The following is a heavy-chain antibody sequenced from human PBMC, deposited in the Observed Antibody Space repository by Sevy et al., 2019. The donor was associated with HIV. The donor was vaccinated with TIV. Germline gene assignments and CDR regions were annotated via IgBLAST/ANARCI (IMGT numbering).Heavy chain of an antibody. D-gene: IGHD5-18*01. Sequence: ASVKVSCKASGDTLTSYYIHWVRQAPGQGLEWMGMINPSGGLTSYAQKFQGRVTMTRDTSTTTVYMELTGLRSEDRAVYYCATAPYSYGYNYFDFWGQGTLVTVSS. CDR3: ATAPYSYGYNYFDF. CDR2: INPSGGLT. V-gene: IGHV1-46*01. J-gene: IGHJ4*02. CDR1: GDTLTSYY.